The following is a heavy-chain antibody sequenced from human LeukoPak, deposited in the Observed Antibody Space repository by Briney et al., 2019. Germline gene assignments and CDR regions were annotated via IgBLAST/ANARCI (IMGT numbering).Heavy chain of an antibody. CDR1: GSTFSNAW. J-gene: IGHJ4*02. V-gene: IGHV3-15*01. CDR2: IKSKTDGGTT. Sequence: PGGSLRLSCAASGSTFSNAWMSWVRQAPGKGLEWVGRIKSKTDGGTTDYAAPVKGRFTISRDDSKNTLYLQMNSLKTEDTAVYYCTTDRPQGAVADFDYWGQGTLVTVSS. D-gene: IGHD6-19*01. CDR3: TTDRPQGAVADFDY.